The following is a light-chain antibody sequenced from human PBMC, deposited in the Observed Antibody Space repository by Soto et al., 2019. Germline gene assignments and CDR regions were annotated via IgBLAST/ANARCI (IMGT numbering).Light chain of an antibody. Sequence: DIQMTQSPSSLFAYVGDIVTITCQASQDIRKNLNWYQQKPGKAPKLLIYGASNLETGVPSRFSGSGSGTDFTLTIISLQPEDISTYYCQQYDELITFGGGTKVEIK. V-gene: IGKV1-33*01. CDR1: QDIRKN. CDR3: QQYDELIT. J-gene: IGKJ4*01. CDR2: GAS.